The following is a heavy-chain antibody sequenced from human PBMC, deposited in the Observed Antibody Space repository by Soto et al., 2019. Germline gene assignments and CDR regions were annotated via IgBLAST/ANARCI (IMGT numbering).Heavy chain of an antibody. J-gene: IGHJ4*02. CDR1: GFTFRVYW. CDR3: ARGGVGGTKDY. D-gene: IGHD1-26*01. CDR2: ISNDGSDT. V-gene: IGHV3-74*01. Sequence: EVQLEESGGALVQPGGSLRLSCAVSGFTFRVYWMEWVRQAPGKGLVWVSRISNDGSDTYYADSVRGRFTISRDNAKDTVYLQMSSLRADDTAVYYCARGGVGGTKDYWGQGTLVNVSS.